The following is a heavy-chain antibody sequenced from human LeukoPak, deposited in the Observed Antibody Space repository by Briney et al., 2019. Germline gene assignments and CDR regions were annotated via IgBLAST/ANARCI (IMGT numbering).Heavy chain of an antibody. J-gene: IGHJ3*02. CDR3: ARALDYYDSSGYYIGLYAFDI. CDR2: IYYSGST. V-gene: IGHV4-39*07. CDR1: GGSISSSSYY. Sequence: SETLSLTCTVSGGSISSSSYYWRWIRQPPGKGREWNGSIYYSGSTYYNPSLKSRVTISVDTSKTQFSLKLSSVTAADTAVYYCARALDYYDSSGYYIGLYAFDIWGQGTMVTVSS. D-gene: IGHD3-22*01.